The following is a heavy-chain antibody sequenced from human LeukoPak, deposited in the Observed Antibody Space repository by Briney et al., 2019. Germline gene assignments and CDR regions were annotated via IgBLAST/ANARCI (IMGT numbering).Heavy chain of an antibody. J-gene: IGHJ4*02. CDR1: GFTFSSYS. CDR2: ISSSSSTI. CDR3: ARGLWFGESPCVY. D-gene: IGHD3-10*01. Sequence: PGGSLRLSCAASGFTFSSYSMNWVRQAPGKGLEWVSYISSSSSTIYYADSVKGRFTISRDNAKNSLYLQMNSLRAEDTAVYYCARGLWFGESPCVYWGQGTLVTVSS. V-gene: IGHV3-48*04.